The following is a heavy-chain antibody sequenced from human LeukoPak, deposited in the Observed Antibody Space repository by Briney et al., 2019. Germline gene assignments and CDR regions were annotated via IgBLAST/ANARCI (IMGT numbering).Heavy chain of an antibody. CDR1: GFTFSSYW. Sequence: GGSLRLSCAASGFTFSSYWMTWVRRAPGKGLEGVANIELDGSEIYYVDSVKSRFSISRDNAKNSLYLQMDSLRADDMAVYYCAGIVRGIVMPQNAFAIWGQGTMVSVCS. CDR2: IELDGSEI. D-gene: IGHD1-26*01. J-gene: IGHJ3*02. V-gene: IGHV3-7*01. CDR3: AGIVRGIVMPQNAFAI.